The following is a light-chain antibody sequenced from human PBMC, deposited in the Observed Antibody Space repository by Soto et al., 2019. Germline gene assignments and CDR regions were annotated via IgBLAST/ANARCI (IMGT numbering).Light chain of an antibody. CDR2: EVS. CDR1: RRDVGGYNY. V-gene: IGLV2-14*01. CDR3: NSYTSNSTYV. J-gene: IGLJ1*01. Sequence: QSALTQPASVSGSPGQSITISCTGTRRDVGGYNYVSWYQQHPGKAPKLIIYEVSNRPSGVSNRFSGSKSGNTASLTISGLQAEDEAVYYCNSYTSNSTYVFGTGTKVTVL.